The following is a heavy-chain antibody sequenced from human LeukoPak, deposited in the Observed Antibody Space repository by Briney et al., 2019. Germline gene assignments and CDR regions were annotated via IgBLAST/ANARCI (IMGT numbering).Heavy chain of an antibody. J-gene: IGHJ4*02. CDR2: ISSSGSTI. CDR1: GFTFSSYE. Sequence: TGGSLRLSCAASGFTFSSYEMNWVRQAPGKGLEWVSYISSSGSTIYYAGSVKGRFTISRDNAKNSLYLQMNSLRAEDTAVYYCARESGLLLDYWGQGTLVTVSS. D-gene: IGHD3-22*01. CDR3: ARESGLLLDY. V-gene: IGHV3-48*03.